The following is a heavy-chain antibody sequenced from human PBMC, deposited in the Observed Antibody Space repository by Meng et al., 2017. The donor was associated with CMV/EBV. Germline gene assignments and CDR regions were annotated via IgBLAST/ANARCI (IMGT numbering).Heavy chain of an antibody. V-gene: IGHV1-69*05. CDR1: GGTFSSYA. J-gene: IGHJ5*02. D-gene: IGHD6-13*01. Sequence: SVKVSCKASGGTFSSYAISWVRQAPGQGLEWMGGIIPIFGTANYAQKFQGRVTITTDESTSTAYMELSSLRSEDTAVYCCASGPAGTEGWFDPWGQGTLVTVSS. CDR2: IIPIFGTA. CDR3: ASGPAGTEGWFDP.